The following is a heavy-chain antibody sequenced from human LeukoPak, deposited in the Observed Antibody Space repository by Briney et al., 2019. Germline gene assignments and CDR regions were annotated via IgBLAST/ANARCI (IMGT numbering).Heavy chain of an antibody. V-gene: IGHV3-23*01. Sequence: PGGSLRLSCAASGFTFSSYAMSWVSQAPGKGLEWVSAISGSGGSTYYADSVKGRFTISRDNSKNTLYLQMNSLRAEDTAVYYCAKVGGRYCSSTSCYDWFDPWGQGTLVTVSS. J-gene: IGHJ5*02. CDR3: AKVGGRYCSSTSCYDWFDP. D-gene: IGHD2-2*01. CDR1: GFTFSSYA. CDR2: ISGSGGST.